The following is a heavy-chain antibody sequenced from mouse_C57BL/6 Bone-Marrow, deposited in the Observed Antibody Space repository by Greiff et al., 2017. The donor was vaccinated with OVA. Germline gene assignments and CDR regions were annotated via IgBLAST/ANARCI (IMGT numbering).Heavy chain of an antibody. J-gene: IGHJ3*01. V-gene: IGHV1-54*01. CDR2: INPGSGGT. CDR1: GYAFTNYL. Sequence: QVQLQQSGAELVRPGTSVKVSCKASGYAFTNYLIEWVKQRPGQGLEWIGVINPGSGGTNYNEKFKGKATLTADKSSSTAYMQLSSLTSEDSAVYFCARLAAYWFAYWGQGTLVTVSA. CDR3: ARLAAYWFAY. D-gene: IGHD6-5*01.